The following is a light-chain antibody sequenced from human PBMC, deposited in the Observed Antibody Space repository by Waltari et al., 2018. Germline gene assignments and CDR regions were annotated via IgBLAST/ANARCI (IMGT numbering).Light chain of an antibody. V-gene: IGKV2-30*02. CDR1: HSLVPSDGKPH. Sequence: HSLVPSDGKPHLPVFLQRPVQSPRRLIYRVFNRDSGVPDRFSGSGSGTDFTLKITRVEAEDVGVYYWMQGTHWPYTFVPGTKLDIK. J-gene: IGKJ2*01. CDR2: RVF. CDR3: MQGTHWPYT.